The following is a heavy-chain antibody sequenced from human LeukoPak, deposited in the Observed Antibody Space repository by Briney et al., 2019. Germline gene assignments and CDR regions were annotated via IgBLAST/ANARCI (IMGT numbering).Heavy chain of an antibody. CDR2: IYTSGST. CDR1: GGSISSYY. CDR3: ARDNEIVAAAGGLSDY. Sequence: SETLSLTCTVSGGSISSYYWSWIRQPAGKGLEWIGRIYTSGSTNYNPSLKSRVTMSVDTSKNQFSLKLSSVTAADTAVYYCARDNEIVAAAGGLSDYWGQGTLVTVSS. J-gene: IGHJ4*02. D-gene: IGHD6-13*01. V-gene: IGHV4-4*07.